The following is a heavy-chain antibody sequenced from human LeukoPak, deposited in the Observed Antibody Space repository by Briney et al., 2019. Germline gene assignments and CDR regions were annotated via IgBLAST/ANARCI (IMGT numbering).Heavy chain of an antibody. CDR1: GFTFSSYG. CDR3: AKGLVGDYFSDAFDI. V-gene: IGHV3-30*18. Sequence: GGSLRLSCAASGFTFSSYGMHWVRQAPGKGLEWVAVISYDGSNKYYADSVEGRFTISRDNSKNTLYLQMNSLRAEDTAVYYCAKGLVGDYFSDAFDIWGQGTMVTVSS. CDR2: ISYDGSNK. D-gene: IGHD4-17*01. J-gene: IGHJ3*02.